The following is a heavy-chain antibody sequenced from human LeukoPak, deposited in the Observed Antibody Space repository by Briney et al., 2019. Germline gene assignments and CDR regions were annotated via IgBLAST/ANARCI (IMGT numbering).Heavy chain of an antibody. V-gene: IGHV4-30-2*01. D-gene: IGHD6-13*01. Sequence: SETLSLTCAVSGGSISSGGYSWSWIRQPPGKGLEWIGYIYHSGSTYYNPSLKSRVTISVDRSKNQFSLKLSSVTAADTAVYCARALAAAHFDYWGQGTLVTVSS. CDR3: ARALAAAHFDY. J-gene: IGHJ4*02. CDR2: IYHSGST. CDR1: GGSISSGGYS.